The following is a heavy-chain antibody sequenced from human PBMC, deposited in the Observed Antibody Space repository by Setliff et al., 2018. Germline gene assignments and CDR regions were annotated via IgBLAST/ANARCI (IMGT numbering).Heavy chain of an antibody. CDR3: ARDRGVGATSYYYYYGMDD. Sequence: ASVKVSCKASGYTFTSYYMHWVRQAPGQGLEWMGIINPNSGGTNYAQKFQGRVTMTRDTSISTAYMELSRLRSDDTAVYYCARDRGVGATSYYYYYGMDDWGQGTTVTVSS. CDR2: INPNSGGT. D-gene: IGHD1-26*01. J-gene: IGHJ6*02. V-gene: IGHV1-2*02. CDR1: GYTFTSYY.